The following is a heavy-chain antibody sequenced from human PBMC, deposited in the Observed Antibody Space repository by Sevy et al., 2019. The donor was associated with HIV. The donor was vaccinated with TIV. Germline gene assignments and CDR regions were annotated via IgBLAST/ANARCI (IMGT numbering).Heavy chain of an antibody. J-gene: IGHJ4*02. V-gene: IGHV3-15*07. CDR2: IRRKSDAGTT. CDR1: GFSFSNAW. Sequence: LRLSCAASGFSFSNAWMNWFRQAPGKGLQWVGRIRRKSDAGTTDYSSPVKGRFTISRDDSEDTLYLQMNSLKTEDTAVYYCATVLMWTGLFDNWGQGTLVTVSS. CDR3: ATVLMWTGLFDN. D-gene: IGHD2-8*01.